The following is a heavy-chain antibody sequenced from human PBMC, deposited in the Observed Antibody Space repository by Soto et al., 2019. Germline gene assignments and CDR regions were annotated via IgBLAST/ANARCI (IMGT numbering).Heavy chain of an antibody. CDR1: GGSISSSSYY. CDR2: IYYSGST. CDR3: ARLFLGYCSGGSCARGAFDI. V-gene: IGHV4-39*01. J-gene: IGHJ3*02. D-gene: IGHD2-15*01. Sequence: SETLSLTCTVSGGSISSSSYYWGWIRQPPGKGLEWIGSIYYSGSTYYNPSLKSRVTISVDTSKNQFSLKLSSVTAADTAVYYCARLFLGYCSGGSCARGAFDIWGQGTMVTVS.